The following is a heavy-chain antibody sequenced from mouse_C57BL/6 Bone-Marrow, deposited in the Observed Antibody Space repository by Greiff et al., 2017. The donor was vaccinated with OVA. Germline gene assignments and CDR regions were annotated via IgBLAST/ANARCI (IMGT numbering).Heavy chain of an antibody. CDR3: TREGGYYDYDGAWFAY. CDR1: GFTFSSYA. V-gene: IGHV5-9-1*02. CDR2: ISSGGDYI. Sequence: EVMLVESGEGLVKPGGSLKLSCAASGFTFSSYAMSWVRQTPEKRLEWVAYISSGGDYIYYADTVKGRFTISRDNARNTLYLQMSSLKSEDTAMYYCTREGGYYDYDGAWFAYWGQGTLVTVSA. D-gene: IGHD2-4*01. J-gene: IGHJ3*01.